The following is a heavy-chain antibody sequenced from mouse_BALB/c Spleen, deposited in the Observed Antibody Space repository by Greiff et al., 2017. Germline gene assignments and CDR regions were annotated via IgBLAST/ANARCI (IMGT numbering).Heavy chain of an antibody. CDR1: GYSITSDYA. CDR3: ASSYYYGSSYGY. J-gene: IGHJ3*01. D-gene: IGHD1-1*01. Sequence: VQLKESGPGLVKPSQSLSLTCTVTGYSITSDYAWNWIRQFPGNKLEWMGYISYSGSTSYNPSLKSRISITRDTSKNQFFLQLNSVTTEDTATYYCASSYYYGSSYGYWGQGTLVTVSA. V-gene: IGHV3-2*02. CDR2: ISYSGST.